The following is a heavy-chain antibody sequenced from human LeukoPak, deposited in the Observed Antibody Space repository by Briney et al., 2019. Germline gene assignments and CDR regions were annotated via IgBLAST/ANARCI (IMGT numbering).Heavy chain of an antibody. Sequence: SETLSLTCTVSGGSISSSSYYWGWIRQPPGKGLEWIGSIYYSGSTYYNPSFKSRVTISVDTSKDQFSLKLSSVTAADTAVYYCARDRHTYYDFWSGLFVDYWGQGTLVTVSS. D-gene: IGHD3-3*01. J-gene: IGHJ4*02. V-gene: IGHV4-39*07. CDR2: IYYSGST. CDR3: ARDRHTYYDFWSGLFVDY. CDR1: GGSISSSSYY.